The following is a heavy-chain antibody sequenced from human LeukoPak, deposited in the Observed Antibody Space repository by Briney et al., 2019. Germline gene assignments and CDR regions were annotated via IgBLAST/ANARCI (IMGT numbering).Heavy chain of an antibody. V-gene: IGHV3-33*06. CDR1: GFTFSSYW. J-gene: IGHJ4*02. Sequence: PGGSLRLSCAASGFTFSSYWMSWVRQAPGKGLEWVAVIWYDGSNKYYADSVKGRFTISRDNSKNTLYLQMNSLRAEDTAVYYCAKDFTYYYDKGFDYWGQGTLVTVSS. CDR2: IWYDGSNK. D-gene: IGHD3-22*01. CDR3: AKDFTYYYDKGFDY.